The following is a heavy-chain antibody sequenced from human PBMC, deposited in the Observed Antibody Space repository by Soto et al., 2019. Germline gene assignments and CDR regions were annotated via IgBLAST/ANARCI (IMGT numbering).Heavy chain of an antibody. V-gene: IGHV3-23*01. Sequence: GGSLRLSCAASGFTFSSYAMSWVRQAPGKGLEWVSAISGSGGSTYYADSVKGRFTISRDNSKNTLYLQMNSLRAEDTAVYYCAKASTMVRGVIQFGAFDIWGQGTMVTVSS. CDR2: ISGSGGST. CDR3: AKASTMVRGVIQFGAFDI. D-gene: IGHD3-10*01. CDR1: GFTFSSYA. J-gene: IGHJ3*02.